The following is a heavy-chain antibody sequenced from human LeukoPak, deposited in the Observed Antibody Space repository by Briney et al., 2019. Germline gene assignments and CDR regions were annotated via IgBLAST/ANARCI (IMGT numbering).Heavy chain of an antibody. CDR1: GFTFEDYV. CDR3: AKGKCGSTSCSIDY. V-gene: IGHV3-9*01. CDR2: ISWNNGGI. D-gene: IGHD2-2*01. Sequence: SLRLSCAASGFTFEDYVMHGVRQAPGKGLEWVSGISWNNGGIGYADSVKGRFTIARDNAKNSLYLQMNSLRAEDTALYYCAKGKCGSTSCSIDYWGQGTLVTVSS. J-gene: IGHJ4*02.